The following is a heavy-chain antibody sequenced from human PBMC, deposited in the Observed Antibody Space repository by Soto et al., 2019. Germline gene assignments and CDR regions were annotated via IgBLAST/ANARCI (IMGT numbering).Heavy chain of an antibody. D-gene: IGHD4-4*01. CDR3: AREPRDDYMISGGFDY. CDR1: GLTFSDYY. V-gene: IGHV3-11*01. J-gene: IGHJ4*02. Sequence: GGSLRLSCVASGLTFSDYYMSWFRQAPGKGLEWVSYISSGGSVIYSADSMKGRFTISRDNAKNSLYLQVNSLRAEDTAVYYCAREPRDDYMISGGFDYWGQGTLVTVSS. CDR2: ISSGGSVI.